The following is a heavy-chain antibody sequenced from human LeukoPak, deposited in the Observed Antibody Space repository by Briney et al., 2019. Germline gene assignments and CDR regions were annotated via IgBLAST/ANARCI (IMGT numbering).Heavy chain of an antibody. J-gene: IGHJ4*02. CDR1: GFTFSSYA. CDR2: ISYDGSNK. CDR3: ARSPYYDILAGFYYYFDY. Sequence: GGSLRLSCAAFGFTFSSYAMHWVRQAPGKGLEWVADISYDGSNKYYADSVKGRLTISRDNSKSTLYLQMNSLRAEDTATYYCARSPYYDILAGFYYYFDYWGQGTLVTVSS. D-gene: IGHD3-9*01. V-gene: IGHV3-30-3*01.